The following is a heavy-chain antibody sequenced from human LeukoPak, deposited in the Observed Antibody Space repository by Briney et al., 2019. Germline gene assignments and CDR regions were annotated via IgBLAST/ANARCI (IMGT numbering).Heavy chain of an antibody. CDR3: AREGYYYDSSGYYPGMDV. J-gene: IGHJ6*02. V-gene: IGHV4-30-4*01. D-gene: IGHD3-22*01. CDR2: IYYSGSH. Sequence: SQTLSLTCTVSGGSIRSGDDYWSWIRQPPGKGLEWIGYIYYSGSHYYNPSLKSRVTISEYTSKKQFSLKLTALTPADTPLYYCAREGYYYDSSGYYPGMDVWGQGTTVTVSS. CDR1: GGSIRSGDDY.